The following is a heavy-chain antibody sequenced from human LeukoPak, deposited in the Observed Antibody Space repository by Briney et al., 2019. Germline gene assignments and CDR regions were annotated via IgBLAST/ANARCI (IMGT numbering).Heavy chain of an antibody. Sequence: PLASVRVSCKASGYTFTAYYMHWVRQAPGQGLEWMGWINPNSGGTNYAQKFQGRVTMTRDTSISTAYMELSRLRSEDTAVYYCARSFPDVSFGEVQHWGQGTLVTVSS. D-gene: IGHD3-10*01. CDR3: ARSFPDVSFGEVQH. V-gene: IGHV1-2*02. J-gene: IGHJ1*01. CDR2: INPNSGGT. CDR1: GYTFTAYY.